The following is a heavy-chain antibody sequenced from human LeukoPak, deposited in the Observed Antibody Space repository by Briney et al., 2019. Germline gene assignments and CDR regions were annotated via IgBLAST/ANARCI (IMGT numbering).Heavy chain of an antibody. CDR3: AREGYSYGSNFDY. D-gene: IGHD5-18*01. V-gene: IGHV3-30*04. CDR1: GFTFSSYA. J-gene: IGHJ4*02. CDR2: ISYDGSNK. Sequence: GGSLRLSCAASGFTFSSYAMHWVRQAPGKWLEWVAVISYDGSNKYYADSVKGRFTISRDNSKNTLYLQMNSLRAEDTAVYYCAREGYSYGSNFDYWGQGTLVTVSS.